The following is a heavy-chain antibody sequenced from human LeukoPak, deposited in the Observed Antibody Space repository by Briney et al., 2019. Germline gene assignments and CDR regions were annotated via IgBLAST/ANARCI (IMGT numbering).Heavy chain of an antibody. Sequence: ASVKVSCKASGYTFTSYGISWVRQAPGQGLEWMGWISAYNGNTNYAQKLQGRVTMTTGTSTSTAYMELRSLRSDDTAVYYCARSYYGDNHFDYWGQGTLVTVSS. CDR3: ARSYYGDNHFDY. CDR2: ISAYNGNT. CDR1: GYTFTSYG. J-gene: IGHJ4*02. V-gene: IGHV1-18*01. D-gene: IGHD4-17*01.